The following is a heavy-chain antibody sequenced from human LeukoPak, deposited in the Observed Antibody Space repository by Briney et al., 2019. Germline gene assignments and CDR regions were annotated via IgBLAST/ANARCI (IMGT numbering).Heavy chain of an antibody. CDR3: ARSVSISPMFDY. V-gene: IGHV1-2*02. CDR2: INPNTGST. D-gene: IGHD2-21*01. J-gene: IGHJ4*02. Sequence: ASVKVSCKASGYIFTSYYMHWVRQAPGQGLEWMGWINPNTGSTNFAQKFQGRIAMMRATSVTTFYMELNSLRSDDTAVYYCARSVSISPMFDYWGQGTLIPVSS. CDR1: GYIFTSYY.